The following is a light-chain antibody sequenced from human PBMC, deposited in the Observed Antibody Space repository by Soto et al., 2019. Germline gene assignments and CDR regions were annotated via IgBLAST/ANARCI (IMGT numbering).Light chain of an antibody. V-gene: IGKV3-11*01. CDR1: LSLSSY. CDR2: NVS. J-gene: IGKJ5*01. Sequence: EVVLTQFPGTLSLSPGDRAPLSCRARLSLSSYLTWYPHHPGQAPRLLFYNVSNRATGIPDRFSSSASGTNFTLTISSLEPEDFAVYYCQQRSNWPITFGQGTRLEI. CDR3: QQRSNWPIT.